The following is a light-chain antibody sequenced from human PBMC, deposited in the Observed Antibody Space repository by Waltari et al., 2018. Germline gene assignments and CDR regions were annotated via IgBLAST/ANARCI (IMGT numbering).Light chain of an antibody. CDR2: YAN. V-gene: IGKV1-13*02. CDR1: QGISSY. J-gene: IGKJ1*01. CDR3: QQGNSYPRT. Sequence: TQSPSSPSASVGDRVTITCRASQGISSYLNWYQQKPGKAPKLLIYYANSLASGVPSRFSGSGSGTEFTLTISSLQPEDFATYYCQQGNSYPRTFGQGTKVEIK.